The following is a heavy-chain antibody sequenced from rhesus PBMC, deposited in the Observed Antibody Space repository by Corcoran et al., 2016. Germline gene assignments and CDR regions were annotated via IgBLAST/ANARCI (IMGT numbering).Heavy chain of an antibody. Sequence: QVQLQESGPGVVKPSETLSLTCAVSGYSISSGYDWSWVRQPPGKGLEWIGYIYVSSRSTNYNPSLKNRVTISKDTSKNQFSLKLSSVTASDTAVYYCARTEGLDGGYFEFWGQGALVTVSS. V-gene: IGHV4-76*01. J-gene: IGHJ1*01. CDR3: ARTEGLDGGYFEF. CDR1: GYSISSGYD. CDR2: IYVSSRST.